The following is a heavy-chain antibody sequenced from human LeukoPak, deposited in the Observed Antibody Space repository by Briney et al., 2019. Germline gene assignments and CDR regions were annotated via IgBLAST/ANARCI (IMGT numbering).Heavy chain of an antibody. CDR2: ISYDGSNK. CDR3: AGGPPTTVPTPVDY. V-gene: IGHV3-30*01. Sequence: PGGSLRLSCAASGFTFSSYAMHWVRQAPGKGLEWVAVISYDGSNKYYADSVKGRFTISRDNSKNTLYLQMNSLRAEDTAVYYCAGGPPTTVPTPVDYGGQGTLVTVSS. CDR1: GFTFSSYA. J-gene: IGHJ4*02. D-gene: IGHD4-11*01.